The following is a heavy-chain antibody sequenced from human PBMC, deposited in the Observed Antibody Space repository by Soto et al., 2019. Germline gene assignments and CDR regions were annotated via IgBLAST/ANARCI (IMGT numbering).Heavy chain of an antibody. CDR1: GFSLRTSGTR. CDR2: IDWDDNK. CDR3: ARMIAGGGDFDS. Sequence: SGPTLVNPTQTLTLTCSFSGFSLRTSGTRVSWIRQPPGKALEWLARIDWDDNKFYSTSLKTRLTISKDTSKNQVVLTMTNMDPVDTATYYCARMIAGGGDFDSWGQGTLVTVSS. V-gene: IGHV2-70*04. J-gene: IGHJ4*02. D-gene: IGHD3-10*01.